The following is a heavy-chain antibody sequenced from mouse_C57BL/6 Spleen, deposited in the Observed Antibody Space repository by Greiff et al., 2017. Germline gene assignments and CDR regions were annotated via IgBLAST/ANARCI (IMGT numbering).Heavy chain of an antibody. D-gene: IGHD1-1*01. CDR3: TNYYGSRADYFDY. Sequence: VQLKQSGAELVRPGASVKLSCTASGFNIKDYYMPWVKQRPEQGLEWIGRIDPEDGYTEYAPKFQGKATMTADTSSNTAYLQLSSRTYEDTAVYYGTNYYGSRADYFDYRGQGTTLTVSS. V-gene: IGHV14-1*01. CDR2: IDPEDGYT. J-gene: IGHJ2*01. CDR1: GFNIKDYY.